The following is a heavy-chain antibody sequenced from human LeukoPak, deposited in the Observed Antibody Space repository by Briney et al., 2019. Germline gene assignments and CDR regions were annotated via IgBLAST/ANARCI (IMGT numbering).Heavy chain of an antibody. CDR2: IYHSGTP. J-gene: IGHJ4*02. CDR3: ARESGWLFDY. CDR1: GGXMSNVY. V-gene: IGHV4-59*01. Sequence: SETLSLTCTVSGGXMSNVYCSWIRQPPGKGLEWLASIYHSGTPTYNPSLKRRATISVDTSKNQFSLKVRSVPAADTAMYYCARESGWLFDYWGQGALVSVSS. D-gene: IGHD6-19*01.